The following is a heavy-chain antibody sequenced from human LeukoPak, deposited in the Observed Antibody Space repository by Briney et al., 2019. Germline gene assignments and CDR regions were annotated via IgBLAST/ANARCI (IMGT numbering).Heavy chain of an antibody. Sequence: QPGGSLRLSCAASGFTFRNYAMSWVRQAPGKGLEWVSAISGSGDETNYADSVKGRLTISRDNSKNTLFLQMNSLRAEDTAVYYCAKAGRNSGWYWFAYWGQGTLVTVSS. CDR1: GFTFRNYA. CDR3: AKAGRNSGWYWFAY. CDR2: ISGSGDET. J-gene: IGHJ4*02. V-gene: IGHV3-23*01. D-gene: IGHD6-19*01.